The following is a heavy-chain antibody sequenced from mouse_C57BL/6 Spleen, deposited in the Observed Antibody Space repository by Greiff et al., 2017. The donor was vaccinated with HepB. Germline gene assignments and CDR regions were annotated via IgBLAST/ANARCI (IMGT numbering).Heavy chain of an antibody. CDR2: IYPRSGNT. D-gene: IGHD3-2*02. CDR3: ARERGTAQATRYYFDY. V-gene: IGHV1-81*01. J-gene: IGHJ2*01. Sequence: QVQLQQSGAELARPGASVKLSCKASGYTFTSYGISWVKQRTGQGLEWIGEIYPRSGNTYYNEKFKGKATLTADKSSSTAYMELRSLTSEDSAVYFCARERGTAQATRYYFDYWGQGTTLTVSS. CDR1: GYTFTSYG.